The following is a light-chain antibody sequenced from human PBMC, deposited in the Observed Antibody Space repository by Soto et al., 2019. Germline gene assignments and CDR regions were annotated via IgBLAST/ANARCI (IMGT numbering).Light chain of an antibody. J-gene: IGKJ1*01. Sequence: EIVLTQSPASLSVSTGERATLSCRASQSVSSYLAWYQQKPGQAPRLLIYDASNRATGIPARFSGSGSGTDFTLTISRLEPEDFAVYYCQQYGSSPRWTFCQGS. CDR2: DAS. CDR3: QQYGSSPRWT. V-gene: IGKV3-20*01. CDR1: QSVSSY.